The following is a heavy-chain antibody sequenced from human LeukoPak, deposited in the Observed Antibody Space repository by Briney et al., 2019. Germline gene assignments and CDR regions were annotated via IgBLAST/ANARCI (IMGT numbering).Heavy chain of an antibody. CDR1: GGTFSSYT. CDR2: IIPIIGKA. V-gene: IGHV1-69*02. Sequence: ASVTVSCTSSGGTFSSYTISWVRHAPGQGLEWMGRIIPIIGKADYAQKFQGRVRITAEKATSTAYMELSSLRSEDTAVYYCARPGSYYYDSSGYEAFDIWGQGTMVTVSS. D-gene: IGHD3-22*01. J-gene: IGHJ3*02. CDR3: ARPGSYYYDSSGYEAFDI.